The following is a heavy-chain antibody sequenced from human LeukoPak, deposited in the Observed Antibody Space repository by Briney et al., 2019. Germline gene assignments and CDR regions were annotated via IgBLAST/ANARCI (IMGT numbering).Heavy chain of an antibody. CDR3: AKDRDYYDSSGYSFSWYFDL. CDR2: IKQDRSEK. D-gene: IGHD3-22*01. V-gene: IGHV3-7*03. CDR1: GFTFTNYW. J-gene: IGHJ2*01. Sequence: GGSLRLSCAASGFTFTNYWMSWVRQAPGKGLELVANIKQDRSEKYYVDSVKGRFTISRDNAKNTLYLQMNSLRAEDAAVYYCAKDRDYYDSSGYSFSWYFDLWGRGTLVTVSS.